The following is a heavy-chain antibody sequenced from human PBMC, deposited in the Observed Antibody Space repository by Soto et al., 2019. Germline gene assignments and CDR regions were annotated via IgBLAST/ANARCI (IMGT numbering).Heavy chain of an antibody. V-gene: IGHV4-30-4*08. J-gene: IGHJ4*02. CDR2: IYYDGST. CDR3: VRFWPPPDYDTLTGYTDAFDY. Sequence: SQTIRLTCTVSGGYISSLGDHWSWNSQPPGKGLECIGYIYYDGSTHYNPSLKSRVTTSIDTSKNPFSLKLSSVTAADTAVYYCVRFWPPPDYDTLTGYTDAFDYWGQGTLVTVSS. D-gene: IGHD3-9*01. CDR1: GGYISSLGDH.